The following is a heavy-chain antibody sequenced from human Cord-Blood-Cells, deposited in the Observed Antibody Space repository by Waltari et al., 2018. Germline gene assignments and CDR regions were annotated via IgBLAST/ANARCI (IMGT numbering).Heavy chain of an antibody. D-gene: IGHD7-27*01. CDR3: AKDLNWGFDY. CDR1: GFTFSSYG. Sequence: QVQVVESGGGVVQPGRSLRLSCAASGFTFSSYGMHWVRQAPGKGLEWVAVISYDGSNKYYADSVKGRFTISRDNSKNTLYLQMNSLRAEDTAVYYCAKDLNWGFDYWGQGTLVTVSS. CDR2: ISYDGSNK. V-gene: IGHV3-30*18. J-gene: IGHJ4*02.